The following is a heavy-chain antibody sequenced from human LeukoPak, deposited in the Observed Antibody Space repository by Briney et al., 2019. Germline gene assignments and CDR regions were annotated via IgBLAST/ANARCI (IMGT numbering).Heavy chain of an antibody. CDR2: MYYSGST. V-gene: IGHV4-59*08. D-gene: IGHD3-22*01. CDR3: ARGDDSSGYHDAFDI. Sequence: SETLSLTCTVSGGSISSYYWSWIRQPPGKGLEWIGYMYYSGSTYYNPSLKSRVTISVDTSKNQSSLKLSSVTAADTAVYYCARGDDSSGYHDAFDIWGQGTMVTVSS. J-gene: IGHJ3*02. CDR1: GGSISSYY.